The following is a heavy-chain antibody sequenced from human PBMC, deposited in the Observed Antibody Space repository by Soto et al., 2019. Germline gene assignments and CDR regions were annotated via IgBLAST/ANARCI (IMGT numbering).Heavy chain of an antibody. CDR2: INPSGGST. CDR3: ARLPGSGAEGEDY. V-gene: IGHV1-46*01. J-gene: IGHJ4*02. Sequence: QVQLVQSGAEVKKPGASVKVSCKASGYTFTSYYMHWVRQAPGQGLEWMGIINPSGGSTSYAQKLQGRVTMTRDTSTSTVYMELSSLRSEDMAVYYCARLPGSGAEGEDYWGQGTLVTVSS. D-gene: IGHD6-19*01. CDR1: GYTFTSYY.